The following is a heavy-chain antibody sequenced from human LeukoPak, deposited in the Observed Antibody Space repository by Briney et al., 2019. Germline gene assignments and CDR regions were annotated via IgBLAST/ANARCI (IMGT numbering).Heavy chain of an antibody. CDR2: IYHNGIT. V-gene: IGHV4-38-2*02. D-gene: IGHD3-22*01. CDR3: ARARYFDTDYYYDFDY. Sequence: SETLSLTCSVSGYSISSGYFWGWIRQPPGKGLEWIGNIYHNGITNYSPSLKSRVTISVDTSKNQFSLRLSSVTAADTAVYYCARARYFDTDYYYDFDYWGQGTLVTVSS. J-gene: IGHJ4*02. CDR1: GYSISSGYF.